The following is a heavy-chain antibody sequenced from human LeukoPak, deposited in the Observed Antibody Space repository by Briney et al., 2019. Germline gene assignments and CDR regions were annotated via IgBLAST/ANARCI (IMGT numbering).Heavy chain of an antibody. V-gene: IGHV1-46*01. J-gene: IGHJ4*02. CDR2: INPSGGST. CDR1: GYTLTGYY. CDR3: AYSRMVRGVIRKVDY. Sequence: ASVKVSCEASGYTLTGYYMHWVRQAPGQGLEWMGIINPSGGSTSYAQKFQGRVTMTRDTSTSTVYMELSSLRSEYTAVYYCAYSRMVRGVIRKVDYWGQGTLVTVSS. D-gene: IGHD3-10*01.